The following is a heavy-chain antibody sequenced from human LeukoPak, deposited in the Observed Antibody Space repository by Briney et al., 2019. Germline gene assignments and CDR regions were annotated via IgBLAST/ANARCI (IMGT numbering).Heavy chain of an antibody. V-gene: IGHV4-61*01. D-gene: IGHD3-22*01. CDR2: IYYSGST. CDR3: ARDEDITMIVAVTYGMDV. CDR1: GGSVSSGSYY. J-gene: IGHJ6*02. Sequence: PSETLSLTCTVSGGSVSSGSYYWSWIRQPPGKGLEWIGYIYYSGSTNYNPSLKSRVTISVDTSKNQFSLKLSSVTAADTAVYYCARDEDITMIVAVTYGMDVWGQGTTVTVSS.